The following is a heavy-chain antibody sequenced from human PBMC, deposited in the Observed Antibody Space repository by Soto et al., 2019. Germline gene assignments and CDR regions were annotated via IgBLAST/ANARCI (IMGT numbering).Heavy chain of an antibody. V-gene: IGHV1-18*01. Sequence: QVQLVQSGGEVKKPGASVKVSCKTSGYSFTTYGISWVRQAPGQGLEWMGWISAYNGNTNYAQKLQGRVTMTTDTSTSTAYMELRSLSSDDTAVDYCAREGPARCYDYGMDVWGQGSTVTVSS. CDR3: AREGPARCYDYGMDV. CDR1: GYSFTTYG. CDR2: ISAYNGNT. J-gene: IGHJ6*02.